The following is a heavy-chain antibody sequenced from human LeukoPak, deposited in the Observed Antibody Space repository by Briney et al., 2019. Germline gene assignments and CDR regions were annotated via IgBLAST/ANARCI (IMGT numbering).Heavy chain of an antibody. V-gene: IGHV3-21*01. Sequence: GGSLRLSCAASGFTFSSYSMNWVRQAPGKGLEWVSSISSSSSYIYYADSVKGRFSISRDNAKNSLYLQMNSLRAEDTAVYYCARDRRGLADYWGQGTLVTVSS. D-gene: IGHD6-19*01. CDR2: ISSSSSYI. CDR3: ARDRRGLADY. CDR1: GFTFSSYS. J-gene: IGHJ4*02.